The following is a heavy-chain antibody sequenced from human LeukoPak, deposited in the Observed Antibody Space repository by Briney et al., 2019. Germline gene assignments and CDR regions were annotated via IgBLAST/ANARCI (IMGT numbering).Heavy chain of an antibody. V-gene: IGHV2-5*02. D-gene: IGHD5/OR15-5a*01. CDR3: AQRRVFDWLHDAFDF. CDR2: IYWDDEK. J-gene: IGHJ3*01. CDR1: GFSLDTSGVG. Sequence: ESGPALLKPTQTLTVTCSFSGFSLDTSGVGVAWIRQPPGKALEWLALIYWDDEKRYSASLRDRLSITKESSKNKVVLTVTNMDPADTATYYCAQRRVFDWLHDAFDFWGAETKVSVST.